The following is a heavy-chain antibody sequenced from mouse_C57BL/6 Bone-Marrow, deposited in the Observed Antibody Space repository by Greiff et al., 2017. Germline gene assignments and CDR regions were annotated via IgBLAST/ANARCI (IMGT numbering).Heavy chain of an antibody. CDR2: SRNKANDYTT. CDR1: GFTFSDFY. CDR3: ARDAPEYDGDWYFDV. V-gene: IGHV7-1*01. J-gene: IGHJ1*03. D-gene: IGHD2-14*01. Sequence: EVMLVESGGGLVQSGRSLRLSCATSGFTFSDFYMEWVRQAPGKGLEWIAASRNKANDYTTEYSASVKGRFIVSRDTSQSILYLQMNALRAEDTAIYYCARDAPEYDGDWYFDVWGTGTTVTVSS.